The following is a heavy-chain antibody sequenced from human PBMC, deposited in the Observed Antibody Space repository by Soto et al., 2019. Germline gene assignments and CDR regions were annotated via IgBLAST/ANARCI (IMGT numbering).Heavy chain of an antibody. CDR2: ISGSGGET. Sequence: EVQLLESGGGLVQPGGSLRLSCTASGFTYSIYAMAWVRQAPGKGLEWVSAISGSGGETYYADSVKGRFTISRDNSKYTVYLQMTNLRADDTAVYYCAKEIAVAVATPPVYWGQGTLVTVSS. J-gene: IGHJ4*02. CDR1: GFTYSIYA. CDR3: AKEIAVAVATPPVY. V-gene: IGHV3-23*01. D-gene: IGHD2-15*01.